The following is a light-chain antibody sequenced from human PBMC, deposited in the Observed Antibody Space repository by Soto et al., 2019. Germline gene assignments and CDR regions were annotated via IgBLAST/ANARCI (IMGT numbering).Light chain of an antibody. V-gene: IGLV2-8*01. Sequence: QSALTQHPSASGPPGQSVTISCTGTKSDIGVYDFVSWYQHHPGKAPRLIIYEVVQRPSGVSDRFSGSKSGNTASLTVSGLQAADEADYFCKSYAGSNTYAFGSGTKVTVL. CDR3: KSYAGSNTYA. CDR2: EVV. J-gene: IGLJ1*01. CDR1: KSDIGVYDF.